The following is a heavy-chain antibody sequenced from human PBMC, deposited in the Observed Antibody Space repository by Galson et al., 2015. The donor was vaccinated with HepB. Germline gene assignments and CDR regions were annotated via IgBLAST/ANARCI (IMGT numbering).Heavy chain of an antibody. J-gene: IGHJ6*02. CDR3: ARIGVVVPAAITWRGGDYGMDV. V-gene: IGHV3-21*01. CDR1: GFTFSSYS. CDR2: ISSSSSYI. Sequence: SLRLSCAASGFTFSSYSMNWVRQAPGKGLEWVSSISSSSSYIYYADSVKGRFTISRDNAKNSLYLQMNSLRAEDTAVYYCARIGVVVPAAITWRGGDYGMDVWGQGTTVTVSS. D-gene: IGHD2-2*01.